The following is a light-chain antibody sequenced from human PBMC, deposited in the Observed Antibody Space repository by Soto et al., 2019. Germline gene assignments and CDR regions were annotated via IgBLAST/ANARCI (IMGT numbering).Light chain of an antibody. Sequence: DVQMTQPPSSLSASVGDRVTITCQASHDIGTYLNWYQHKPGKAPKLLIFDTSHLATGVPARFSGSGSDTYFTFTITNLQAEDFAAYYCQQFDSVPLTFGGGTHVEI. CDR3: QQFDSVPLT. J-gene: IGKJ4*01. V-gene: IGKV1-33*01. CDR2: DTS. CDR1: HDIGTY.